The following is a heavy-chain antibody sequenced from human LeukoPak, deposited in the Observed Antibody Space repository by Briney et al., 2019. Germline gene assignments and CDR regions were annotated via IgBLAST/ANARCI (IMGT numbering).Heavy chain of an antibody. V-gene: IGHV4-39*07. J-gene: IGHJ4*02. CDR3: ARGQGTTVTTGIDY. Sequence: SETLSLTCTVSGGSISSSSYYWGWIRQPPGKGLEWIGSIYYSGSTYYNPSLKSRVTISVDTSKNQFSLKLSSVTAADTAVYYCARGQGTTVTTGIDYWGQGTLVTVSS. CDR2: IYYSGST. CDR1: GGSISSSSYY. D-gene: IGHD4-17*01.